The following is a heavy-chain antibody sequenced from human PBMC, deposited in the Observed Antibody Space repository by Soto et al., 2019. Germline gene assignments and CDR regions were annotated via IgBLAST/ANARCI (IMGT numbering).Heavy chain of an antibody. J-gene: IGHJ4*02. CDR2: IYYTGNT. D-gene: IGHD2-21*01. CDR1: GGSISSSSYY. V-gene: IGHV4-39*01. CDR3: ARLRAYGHGFCDY. Sequence: QLQLQESGPGLVKPSETLSLTCTVSGGSISSSSYYWGWIRQPPGKGLEWIGNIYYTGNTYYNPSLKSRVTLSVDTSKNHSSLKVSSVTAADTAVYYCARLRAYGHGFCDYWGQGTLVTVSS.